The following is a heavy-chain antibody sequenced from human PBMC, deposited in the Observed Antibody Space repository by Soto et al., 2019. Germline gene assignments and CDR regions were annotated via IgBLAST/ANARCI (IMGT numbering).Heavy chain of an antibody. CDR3: AREHYYGSGSLNYYGMDV. V-gene: IGHV1-18*04. J-gene: IGHJ6*02. CDR2: ISACNGNT. CDR1: GYTFTSYG. D-gene: IGHD3-10*01. Sequence: GASVKVSCKASGYTFTSYGISWVRQAPGQGLEWMGWISACNGNTNYAQKLQGRVTMTTDTSTSTAYMELRSLRSDDTAVYYCAREHYYGSGSLNYYGMDVWGQGTTVTVSS.